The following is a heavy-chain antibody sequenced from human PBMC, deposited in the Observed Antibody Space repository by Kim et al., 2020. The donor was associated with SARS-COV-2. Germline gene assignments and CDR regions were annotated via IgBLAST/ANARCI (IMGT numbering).Heavy chain of an antibody. V-gene: IGHV3-74*01. CDR3: ARVWGTGCATIHHAMDV. Sequence: EESRFTISRDNAENTLYLKINSLRAEDTAVYYCARVWGTGCATIHHAMDVWGQGTAVTVSS. J-gene: IGHJ6*02. D-gene: IGHD3-16*01.